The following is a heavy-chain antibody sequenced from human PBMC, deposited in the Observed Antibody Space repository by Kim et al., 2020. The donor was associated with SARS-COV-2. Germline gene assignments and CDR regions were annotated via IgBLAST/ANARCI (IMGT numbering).Heavy chain of an antibody. J-gene: IGHJ6*03. CDR2: INHSGST. Sequence: SETLSLTCAVYGGSFSGYYWSWIRQPPGKGLEWIGEINHSGSTNYNPSLKSRVTISVDTSKNQFSLKLSSVTAADTAVYYCARYIAARNQYYYYYYYMDVWGKGTTVTVSS. CDR3: ARYIAARNQYYYYYYYMDV. CDR1: GGSFSGYY. D-gene: IGHD6-6*01. V-gene: IGHV4-34*01.